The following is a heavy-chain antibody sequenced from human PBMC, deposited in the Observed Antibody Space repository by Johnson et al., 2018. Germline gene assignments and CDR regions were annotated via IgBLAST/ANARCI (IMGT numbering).Heavy chain of an antibody. CDR2: IWYDGSNK. V-gene: IGHV3-33*08. J-gene: IGHJ3*02. D-gene: IGHD5-24*01. CDR1: GFTFSSYG. CDR3: ARPLRYNYRRDAFDI. Sequence: QVQLVDSGGGVVQPGRSLRLSCAASGFTFSSYGMHWVRQAPGKGLEWVAVIWYDGSNKYYADSVKGRFPISRDNSKNTLYLQMNSLRAEDTAVYYCARPLRYNYRRDAFDIWGQGTMVTVSS.